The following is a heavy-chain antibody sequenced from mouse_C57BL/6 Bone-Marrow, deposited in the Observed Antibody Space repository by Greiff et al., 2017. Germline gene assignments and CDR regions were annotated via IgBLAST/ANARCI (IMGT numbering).Heavy chain of an antibody. D-gene: IGHD2-4*01. CDR3: ARASYDSYAMGC. CDR2: ISDGGSYT. CDR1: GFTFSSYA. J-gene: IGHJ4*01. Sequence: EVQRVESGGGLVKPGGSLKLSCAASGFTFSSYAMSWVRQTPEKRLEWVATISDGGSYTYYPDNVKGRVTISRDNAKNNLYLQMSHLKSEDTAMYYCARASYDSYAMGCWSQGTSVTVSS. V-gene: IGHV5-4*01.